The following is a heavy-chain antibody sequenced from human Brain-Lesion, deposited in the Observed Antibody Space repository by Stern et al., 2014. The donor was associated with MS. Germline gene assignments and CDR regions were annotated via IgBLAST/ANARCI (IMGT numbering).Heavy chain of an antibody. CDR3: ARAHVDTWDWFDP. Sequence: VQLVQSGGDLVQPGGSLRLSCTASGFTFSTYWMHWVRQAPGKGLVWLSRINGDGSRTSYADSVKGRFTISRDNAKNTLYVQMNSLRVEDTAVYYCARAHVDTWDWFDPWGQGTLVTVSS. V-gene: IGHV3-74*02. CDR2: INGDGSRT. J-gene: IGHJ5*02. D-gene: IGHD5-18*01. CDR1: GFTFSTYW.